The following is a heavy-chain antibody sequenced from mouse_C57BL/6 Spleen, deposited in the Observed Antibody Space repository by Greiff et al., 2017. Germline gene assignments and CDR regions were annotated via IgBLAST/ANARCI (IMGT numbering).Heavy chain of an antibody. Sequence: QVQLQQPGAELVRPGSSVKLSCKASGYTFTSYWMHWVKQRPIQGLEWIGNIDPSDSETHYNQKFKDKATLTVDKSSSTAYMQLSSLTSEDSAVYYCARSLYDGSSYDAYWGQGTLVTVSA. V-gene: IGHV1-52*01. CDR3: ARSLYDGSSYDAY. J-gene: IGHJ3*01. CDR2: IDPSDSET. CDR1: GYTFTSYW. D-gene: IGHD1-1*01.